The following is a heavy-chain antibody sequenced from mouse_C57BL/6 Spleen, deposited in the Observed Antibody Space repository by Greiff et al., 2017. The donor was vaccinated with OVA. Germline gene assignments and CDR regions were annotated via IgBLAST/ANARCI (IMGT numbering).Heavy chain of an antibody. CDR2: ISYDGSN. CDR3: ARGETGFSFDY. Sequence: DVKLQESGPGLVKPSQSLSLTCSVTGYSITSGYYWNWIRQFPGNKLEWMGYISYDGSNNYNPSLKNRISITRDTSKNQFFLKLNSVTTEDTATYYCARGETGFSFDYWGQGTTLTVSS. CDR1: GYSITSGYY. V-gene: IGHV3-6*01. D-gene: IGHD4-1*01. J-gene: IGHJ2*01.